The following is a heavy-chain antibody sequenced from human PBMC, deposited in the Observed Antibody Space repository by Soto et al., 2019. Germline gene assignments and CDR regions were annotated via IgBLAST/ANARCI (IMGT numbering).Heavy chain of an antibody. CDR3: ARDQSYDILTGYVGGMDV. D-gene: IGHD3-9*01. CDR1: SGSISSYH. J-gene: IGHJ6*02. Sequence: SATLSLTCTVSSGSISSYHWSWIRQPPGKGLEWIGYIYYSGSTNYNPSLKSRVTISVDTSKNQFSLKLSSVTAADTAVYYRARDQSYDILTGYVGGMDVWCQGTTVT. V-gene: IGHV4-59*01. CDR2: IYYSGST.